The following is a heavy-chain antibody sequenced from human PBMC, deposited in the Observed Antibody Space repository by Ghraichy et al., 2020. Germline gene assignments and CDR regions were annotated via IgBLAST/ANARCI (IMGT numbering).Heavy chain of an antibody. V-gene: IGHV3-23*01. J-gene: IGHJ6*02. CDR2: VSGGGGGST. D-gene: IGHD6-19*01. Sequence: GGSLRLSCAASGFTFSNYAMTWVRRAPGKGLEWVSTVSGGGGGSTHYADSVKGRFTISRDNSKSTLYLQMSSLRAEDTAVYYCSRGGGAGTPVLYHMDVWGLGTTVTVSS. CDR1: GFTFSNYA. CDR3: SRGGGAGTPVLYHMDV.